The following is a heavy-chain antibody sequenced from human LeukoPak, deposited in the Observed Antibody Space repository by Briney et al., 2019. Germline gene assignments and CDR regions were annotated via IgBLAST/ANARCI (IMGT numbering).Heavy chain of an antibody. CDR2: ISSSSSYT. CDR1: GFTFSDYY. J-gene: IGHJ4*02. D-gene: IGHD3-10*01. CDR3: ARGRITMVRGVPYFDY. V-gene: IGHV3-11*06. Sequence: GGSLRLSCAASGFTFSDYYMSWIRQAPGKGLEWVSYISSSSSYTNYADSVKGRFTISRDNAKNSLYLQMNSLRAGDTAVYYCARGRITMVRGVPYFDYWGQGTLVTVSS.